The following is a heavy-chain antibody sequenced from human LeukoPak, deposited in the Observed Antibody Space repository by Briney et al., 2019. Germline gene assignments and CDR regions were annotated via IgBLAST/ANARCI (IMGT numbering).Heavy chain of an antibody. V-gene: IGHV1-2*06. Sequence: ASVKVSCKASGYTFTGYYMHWVRQAPGQGLEWMGRINPNSGGTNYAQKFQGRVTMTRDTSISTACMELSRLRSDDTAVYYCARGRTRASSSGWFDPWGQGTLVTVSS. D-gene: IGHD6-6*01. CDR1: GYTFTGYY. J-gene: IGHJ5*02. CDR3: ARGRTRASSSGWFDP. CDR2: INPNSGGT.